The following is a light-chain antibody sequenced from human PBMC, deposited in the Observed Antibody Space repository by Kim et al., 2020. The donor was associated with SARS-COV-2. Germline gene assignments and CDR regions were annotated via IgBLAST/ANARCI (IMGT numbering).Light chain of an antibody. CDR2: QDD. Sequence: EIYATWYHRRRGQPPLVVIYQDDKRPSGISDRFSGSNSGDTATLTISGTQAMDEADYFCQAWDSNPEKVFGGGTQLTVL. CDR3: QAWDSNPEKV. CDR1: EIY. V-gene: IGLV3-1*01. J-gene: IGLJ3*02.